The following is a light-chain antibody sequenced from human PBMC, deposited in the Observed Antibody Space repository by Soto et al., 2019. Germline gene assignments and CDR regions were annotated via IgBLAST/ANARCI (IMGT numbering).Light chain of an antibody. CDR2: GAS. CDR3: QQYGSSPRIT. J-gene: IGKJ5*01. CDR1: QSVSSSY. Sequence: EIVLTQSPGTLSLSPGERATLSCRASQSVSSSYLAWYQQKPGQAPRLLIYGASSRATGIPDRFSGSGSGTDFTLTISRLEPEDFAVYYCQQYGSSPRITFGQGTDWRLN. V-gene: IGKV3-20*01.